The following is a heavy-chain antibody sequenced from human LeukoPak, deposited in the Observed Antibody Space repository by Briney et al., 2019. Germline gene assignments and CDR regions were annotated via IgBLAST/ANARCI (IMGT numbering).Heavy chain of an antibody. CDR2: FDPEDGET. CDR3: ARATTVVDPFDY. CDR1: GYTLTELS. V-gene: IGHV1-24*01. J-gene: IGHJ4*02. D-gene: IGHD4-23*01. Sequence: ASVKVSCKVSGYTLTELSMHWVRQAPGKGLEWMGGFDPEDGETIYAQKFQGRVTITRDTSASTAYLELSSLRSEDTAVYYCARATTVVDPFDYWGQGTLVTVSS.